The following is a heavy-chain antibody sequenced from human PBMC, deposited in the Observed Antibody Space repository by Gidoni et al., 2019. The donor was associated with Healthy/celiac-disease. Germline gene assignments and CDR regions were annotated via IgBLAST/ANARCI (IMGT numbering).Heavy chain of an antibody. CDR1: GFNFSRYA. Sequence: EVQLVESGGGLVQPGGSLRLSCFASGFNFSRYAMHWSRQAPGKGLEYVSAISSNGGSTYYADSVKGRFTISRDNSKNTLYLQMSSLRAEDTAVYYCVKDALHYYDSSGYYYVFGSNEDAFDIWGQGTMVTVSS. J-gene: IGHJ3*02. CDR2: ISSNGGST. CDR3: VKDALHYYDSSGYYYVFGSNEDAFDI. V-gene: IGHV3-64D*08. D-gene: IGHD3-22*01.